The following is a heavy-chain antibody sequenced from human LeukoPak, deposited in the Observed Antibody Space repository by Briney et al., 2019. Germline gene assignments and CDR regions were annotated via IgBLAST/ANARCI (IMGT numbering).Heavy chain of an antibody. CDR3: AKEKLPSGYSFLTDY. CDR1: GFTFNSYG. J-gene: IGHJ4*02. CDR2: ISYDGPNK. D-gene: IGHD5-18*01. Sequence: PVGSLRLSCAASGFTFNSYGMHWVRQAPGKGLEWVPVISYDGPNKYYADSVKGRFTISRDDSKSTLYLQMNSLRPEDTAVYYCAKEKLPSGYSFLTDYWGQGTLVTVSS. V-gene: IGHV3-30*18.